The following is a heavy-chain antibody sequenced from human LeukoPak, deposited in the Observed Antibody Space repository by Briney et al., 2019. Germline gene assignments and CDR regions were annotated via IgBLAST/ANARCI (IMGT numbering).Heavy chain of an antibody. CDR3: ARGLSSIVGPNWFDP. V-gene: IGHV4-59*12. J-gene: IGHJ5*02. CDR1: GGSISRYY. D-gene: IGHD1-26*01. CDR2: IYYSGST. Sequence: KASETLSLTCTVSGGSISRYYWSWIRQPPGKGLEWIGNIYYSGSTNYNPSLKSRVTISVDTSKNQFSLKLSSVTAADTAVYYCARGLSSIVGPNWFDPWGQGTLVTVSS.